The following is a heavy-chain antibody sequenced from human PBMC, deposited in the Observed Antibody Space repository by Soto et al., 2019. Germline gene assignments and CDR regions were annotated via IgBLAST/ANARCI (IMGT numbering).Heavy chain of an antibody. CDR2: IIPIFGTA. Sequence: QVRLVQSGAEVKKPGSSVKVSCKASGGTFSSYAISWVRQAPGQGLEWMGGIIPIFGTANYAQKFQGRVTITADESTSTAYMELSSLRSEDTAVYYCASHGRQLVDYYYGMDVWGQGTTVTVSS. CDR3: ASHGRQLVDYYYGMDV. CDR1: GGTFSSYA. V-gene: IGHV1-69*12. J-gene: IGHJ6*02. D-gene: IGHD6-6*01.